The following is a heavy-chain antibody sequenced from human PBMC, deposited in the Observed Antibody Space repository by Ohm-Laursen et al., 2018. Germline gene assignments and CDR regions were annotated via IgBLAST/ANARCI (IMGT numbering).Heavy chain of an antibody. CDR1: NAAMNSYT. CDR2: ISDRGRA. V-gene: IGHV4-4*07. D-gene: IGHD3-9*01. Sequence: SETLSLTCNVSNAAMNSYTWNWIRQPAGRGLEWIGHISDRGRANYSPPLMSRLTMSIDTSIKQFSLKLTSVTAADTAMYYCVGTGLLNGYDYWGHGTLVTVS. J-gene: IGHJ4*01. CDR3: VGTGLLNGYDY.